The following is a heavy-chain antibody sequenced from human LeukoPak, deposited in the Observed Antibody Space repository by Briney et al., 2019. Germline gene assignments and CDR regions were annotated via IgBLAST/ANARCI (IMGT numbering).Heavy chain of an antibody. Sequence: SETLSLTCAAYGGSFSGYYWSWIRQPPGKGLEWIGEINHSGSTNYNPSLKSRVTISVDTSKNQFSLKLCSGTAADTAVYYCARGVVVTALRQYYYYMDVWGKGTTVTVSS. CDR2: INHSGST. CDR1: GGSFSGYY. J-gene: IGHJ6*03. D-gene: IGHD2-21*02. V-gene: IGHV4-34*01. CDR3: ARGVVVTALRQYYYYMDV.